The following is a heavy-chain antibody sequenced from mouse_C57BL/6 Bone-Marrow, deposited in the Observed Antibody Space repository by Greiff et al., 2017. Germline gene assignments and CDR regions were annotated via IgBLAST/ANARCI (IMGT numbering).Heavy chain of an antibody. V-gene: IGHV5-6*01. D-gene: IGHD1-1*01. CDR3: ARHELLRSPFAY. CDR2: ISSGGSYT. Sequence: EVKLVESGGDLVKPGGSLKLSCAASGFTFSSYGMSWVRQTPDKRLEWVATISSGGSYTYYPDSVKGRFTISRDNAKNTLYLQMSSLKSEDIAMYYCARHELLRSPFAYWGQGTLVTVSA. CDR1: GFTFSSYG. J-gene: IGHJ3*01.